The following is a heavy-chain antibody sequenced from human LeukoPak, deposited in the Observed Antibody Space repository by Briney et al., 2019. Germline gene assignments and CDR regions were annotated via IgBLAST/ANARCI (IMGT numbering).Heavy chain of an antibody. CDR3: ARGRVPGGPMEGDY. CDR2: INPKNGDT. Sequence: HGASVKVSCKASGYTFTAYYIHWVRQAPGQGLEWMGRINPKNGDTNYAQKFQDRVTMTRNTSISTAYMELSSLRSEDTAVYYCARGRVPGGPMEGDYWGQGTLVTVSS. J-gene: IGHJ4*02. D-gene: IGHD1-1*01. CDR1: GYTFTAYY. V-gene: IGHV1-2*06.